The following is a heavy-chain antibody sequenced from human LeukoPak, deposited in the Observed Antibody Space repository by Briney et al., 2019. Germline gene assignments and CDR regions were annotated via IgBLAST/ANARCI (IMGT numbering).Heavy chain of an antibody. CDR3: ARHYDFWSGYYAFDI. J-gene: IGHJ3*02. CDR2: INHSGST. Sequence: SSETLSLTCAVYGGSFSGYYWSWIRQPPGKGLEWIGEINHSGSTNYNPSLKSRVTISVDTSKNQFSLKLSSVTAADTAVYYCARHYDFWSGYYAFDIWGQGTMVTVSS. V-gene: IGHV4-34*01. D-gene: IGHD3-3*01. CDR1: GGSFSGYY.